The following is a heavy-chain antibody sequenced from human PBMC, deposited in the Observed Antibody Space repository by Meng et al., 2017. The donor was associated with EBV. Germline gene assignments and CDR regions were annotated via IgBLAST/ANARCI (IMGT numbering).Heavy chain of an antibody. Sequence: QVQLQESGPGLVKPSEXLSLTCTVXGDSISSFYYWGWIRQPPGRGLEWIGSVHYTGSTYYSPSLKSRVTVSVDTSKNQFSLRLTSVTAADTAVYYCARPFPSWQSPRLDPFGAWGQGTLVTVSS. J-gene: IGHJ5*02. D-gene: IGHD6-19*01. CDR1: GDSISSFYY. CDR3: ARPFPSWQSPRLDPFGA. V-gene: IGHV4-39*01. CDR2: VHYTGST.